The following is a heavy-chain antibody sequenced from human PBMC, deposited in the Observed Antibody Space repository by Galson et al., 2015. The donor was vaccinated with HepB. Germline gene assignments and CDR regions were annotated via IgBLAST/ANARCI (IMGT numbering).Heavy chain of an antibody. CDR2: ISSSSSYI. CDR3: ARDSIVVVNFDY. Sequence: SLRLSCAASGFTFSSYSMNWVRQAPGKGLEWVSSISSSSSYIYYADSVKGRFTISRDNAKNSLYLQMNSLRAEDTAVYYCARDSIVVVNFDYWGQGTLVTVSS. V-gene: IGHV3-21*01. CDR1: GFTFSSYS. J-gene: IGHJ4*02. D-gene: IGHD3-22*01.